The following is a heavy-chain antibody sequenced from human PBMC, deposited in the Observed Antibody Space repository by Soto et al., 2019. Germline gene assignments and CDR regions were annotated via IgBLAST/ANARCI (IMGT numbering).Heavy chain of an antibody. CDR3: AREQAFYCSSTSCYSPLDY. D-gene: IGHD2-2*02. CDR1: GFTFSSYG. Sequence: PGGSLRLSCAASGFTFSSYGMHWVRQAPGKGLEWVAVIWYDGSNKYYADSVKGRFTISRDNSKNTLYLQMNSLRAEDTAVYYCAREQAFYCSSTSCYSPLDYWGQGTLVTVSS. J-gene: IGHJ4*02. CDR2: IWYDGSNK. V-gene: IGHV3-33*01.